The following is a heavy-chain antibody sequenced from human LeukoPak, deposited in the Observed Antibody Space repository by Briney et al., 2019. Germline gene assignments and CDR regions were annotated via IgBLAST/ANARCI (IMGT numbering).Heavy chain of an antibody. V-gene: IGHV3-48*04. D-gene: IGHD2-2*01. CDR3: ARAEAMVVPAATNWFDP. J-gene: IGHJ5*02. CDR1: GFTFSSYN. Sequence: PGGSLRLSCAASGFTFSSYNMNWVRQAPGKGLEWVSYISSSSSTIYYADSVKGRFTISRDNAKNSLYLQMNSLRAEDTAVYYCARAEAMVVPAATNWFDPWGQGTLVTVSS. CDR2: ISSSSSTI.